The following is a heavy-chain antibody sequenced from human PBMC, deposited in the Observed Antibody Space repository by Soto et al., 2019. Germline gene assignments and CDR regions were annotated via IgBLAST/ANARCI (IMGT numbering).Heavy chain of an antibody. V-gene: IGHV1-69*15. CDR2: IFPISGTT. J-gene: IGHJ3*02. CDR1: GGTFRRDG. CDR3: ARDQKLRRGYRYGSDAFGI. Sequence: QVQLVQSGAEVKKTGSSVKVSCKASGGTFRRDGISWVRQAPGQGLEWMGSIFPISGTTKYAQKCPGRVKVTAEGLKRAALVALSSMRCEDSAVYYCARDQKLRRGYRYGSDAFGIWGQGTMVTVSS. D-gene: IGHD5-18*01.